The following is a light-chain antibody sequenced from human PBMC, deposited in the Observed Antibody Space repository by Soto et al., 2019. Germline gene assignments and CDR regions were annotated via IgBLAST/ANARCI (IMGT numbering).Light chain of an antibody. Sequence: EIVLTQSPVTLSLSPGERATLSCRASQSVSSNYLAWYQQKLGQAPRLLIYDASTRATGIPDRFSGSGSGTDFTLTISRLEPEDFAVYYCQVYGSSRTFCQGIKVDIK. J-gene: IGKJ1*01. CDR1: QSVSSNY. CDR2: DAS. V-gene: IGKV3-20*01. CDR3: QVYGSSRT.